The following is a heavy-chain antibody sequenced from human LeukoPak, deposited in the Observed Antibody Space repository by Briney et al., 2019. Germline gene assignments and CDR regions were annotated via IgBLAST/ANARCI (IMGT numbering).Heavy chain of an antibody. V-gene: IGHV4-30-2*01. Sequence: PSRTLSLTCTVSGGSISSGGYYWSWIRQPPGKGLEWIGYIYHSGSTYYNPSLKSRVTISVDRSKNQFSLKLSSVTAADTAVYYCAREGRDGYNRWGQGTLVTVSS. CDR1: GGSISSGGYY. J-gene: IGHJ4*02. CDR2: IYHSGST. CDR3: AREGRDGYNR. D-gene: IGHD5-24*01.